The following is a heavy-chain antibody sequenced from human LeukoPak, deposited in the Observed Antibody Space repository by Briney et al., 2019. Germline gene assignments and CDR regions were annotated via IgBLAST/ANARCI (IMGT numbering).Heavy chain of an antibody. V-gene: IGHV1-69*06. J-gene: IGHJ4*02. CDR2: IIPIFGTA. CDR1: GGTFSNYA. CDR3: ARHNDSRDPPHFDY. D-gene: IGHD3-16*01. Sequence: SAKVSCKASGGTFSNYAISWVRQAPGQGLEWMGGIIPIFGTANYAQKFRGRVTITADKSTRTAYMELSSLRSEDTAVYYCARHNDSRDPPHFDYWGQGTLVTVSS.